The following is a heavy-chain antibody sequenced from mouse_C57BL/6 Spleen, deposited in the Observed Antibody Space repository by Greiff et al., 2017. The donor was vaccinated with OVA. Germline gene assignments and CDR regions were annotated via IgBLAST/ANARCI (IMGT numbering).Heavy chain of an antibody. CDR1: GYTFTDYY. V-gene: IGHV1-76*01. Sequence: VQLQQSGAELVRPGASVKLSCKASGYTFTDYYINWVKQRPGQGLEWIARIYPGSGNTYYNEKFKGKATLTAEKSSSTAYMQLSSLTSEDSAVYFCARDGYYYGSSYLYYFDYWGQGTTLTVSS. CDR2: IYPGSGNT. J-gene: IGHJ2*01. CDR3: ARDGYYYGSSYLYYFDY. D-gene: IGHD1-1*01.